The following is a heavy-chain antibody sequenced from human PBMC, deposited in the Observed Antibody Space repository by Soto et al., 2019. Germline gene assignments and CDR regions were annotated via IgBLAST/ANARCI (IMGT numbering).Heavy chain of an antibody. J-gene: IGHJ4*02. CDR3: EQANSIAEPGIDY. CDR1: GFTFSSYA. V-gene: IGHV3-23*01. CDR2: ISGSGGRT. D-gene: IGHD6-13*01. Sequence: GGSLRLSCAASGFTFSSYAMTWVRQAPGKGLEWVSTISGSGGRTYYADSVKGRFTISRDNSKNTLYLQLNSLRTEDKAIYYCEQANSIAEPGIDYWGQGTLVTVSS.